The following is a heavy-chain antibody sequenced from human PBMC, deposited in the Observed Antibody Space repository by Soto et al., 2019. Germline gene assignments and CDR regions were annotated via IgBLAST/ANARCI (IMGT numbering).Heavy chain of an antibody. J-gene: IGHJ4*02. CDR1: GFTFSSYS. CDR2: ISSSSSYI. V-gene: IGHV3-21*01. Sequence: GGSLRLSCAASGFTFSSYSMNWVRQAPGKGLEWVSSISSSSSYIYYADSVKGRFTISRDNAKNSLYLQMNSLRAEDTAVYYCATREGTTTLFVDYWGQGTLVTVSS. CDR3: ATREGTTTLFVDY. D-gene: IGHD1-26*01.